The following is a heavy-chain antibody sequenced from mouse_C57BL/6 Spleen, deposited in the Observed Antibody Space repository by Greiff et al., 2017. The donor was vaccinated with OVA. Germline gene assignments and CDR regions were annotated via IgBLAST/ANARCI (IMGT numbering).Heavy chain of an antibody. V-gene: IGHV1-63*01. CDR3: ARGGNYPYYAMDY. Sequence: QVQLKQSGAELVRPGTSVKMSCTASGYTFTNYWIGWAKQRPGHGLEWIGDIYPGGGYTNYNEKFKGKATLTADKSSSTAYMQFSSLTSEDSAIYYCARGGNYPYYAMDYWGQGTSVTVSS. CDR2: IYPGGGYT. CDR1: GYTFTNYW. J-gene: IGHJ4*01. D-gene: IGHD2-1*01.